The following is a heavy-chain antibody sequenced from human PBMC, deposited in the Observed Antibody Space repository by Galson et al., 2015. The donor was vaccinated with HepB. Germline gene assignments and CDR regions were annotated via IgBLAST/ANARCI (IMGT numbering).Heavy chain of an antibody. J-gene: IGHJ4*02. D-gene: IGHD3-22*01. CDR1: GFTFSNAW. V-gene: IGHV3-23*01. Sequence: SLRLSCAASGFTFSNAWMNWVRQAPGKGLEWVSAISGSGGSTYYADSVKGRFTISRDNSKNTLYLQMNSLRAEDTAVYYCAKDDSSGQIYYFDYWGQGTLVTVSS. CDR3: AKDDSSGQIYYFDY. CDR2: ISGSGGST.